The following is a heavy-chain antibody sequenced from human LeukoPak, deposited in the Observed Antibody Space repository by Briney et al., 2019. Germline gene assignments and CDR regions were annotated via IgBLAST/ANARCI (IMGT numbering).Heavy chain of an antibody. V-gene: IGHV4-59*01. Sequence: SETLSLTCTVSGGSTSSYYWSWIRQPPREGLEWSGYTYYSVSTNYNPSLKSRVTISVDTSKNQFSLKLSSVTAADTAVYYCAREPRVDTAMVKGYFDYWGQGTLVTVSS. J-gene: IGHJ4*02. D-gene: IGHD5-18*01. CDR1: GGSTSSYY. CDR2: TYYSVST. CDR3: AREPRVDTAMVKGYFDY.